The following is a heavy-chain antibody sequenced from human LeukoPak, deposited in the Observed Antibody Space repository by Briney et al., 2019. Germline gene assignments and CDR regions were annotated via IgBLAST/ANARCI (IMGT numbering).Heavy chain of an antibody. D-gene: IGHD3-3*01. Sequence: GASVKVSCKASGYTFTGYYLHWVRQAPGQGLEWIGWINPSGGGTSYAQKFQGRVTMTRDTSTSTVYMELSSLRSEDTAVYYCARDYDFWSGYQDYWGQGTLVTVSS. V-gene: IGHV1-46*01. CDR2: INPSGGGT. CDR3: ARDYDFWSGYQDY. CDR1: GYTFTGYY. J-gene: IGHJ4*02.